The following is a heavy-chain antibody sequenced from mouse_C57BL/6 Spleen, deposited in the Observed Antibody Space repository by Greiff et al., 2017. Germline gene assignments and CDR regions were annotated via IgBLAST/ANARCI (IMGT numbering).Heavy chain of an antibody. D-gene: IGHD1-1*01. Sequence: QVQLKQSGAELARPGASVKLSCKASGYTFTSYGISWVKQRTGQGLEWIGEIYPRSGNTYYNEKFKGKATLTADKSSSTAYMELRSLTSEDSAVYFCAREGTTVVGYFDVWGTGTTVTVSS. CDR1: GYTFTSYG. V-gene: IGHV1-81*01. CDR2: IYPRSGNT. CDR3: AREGTTVVGYFDV. J-gene: IGHJ1*03.